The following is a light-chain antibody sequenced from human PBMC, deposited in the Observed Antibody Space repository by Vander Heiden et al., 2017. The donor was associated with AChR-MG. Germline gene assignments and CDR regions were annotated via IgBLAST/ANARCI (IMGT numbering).Light chain of an antibody. V-gene: IGKV3-20*01. Sequence: LTQSPGTLSLSPGERATLSCRASQSVSSSYLAWYQQKPGQAPRLLIYGASSRATGIPDRFSGSGSGTDFTLTISRLEPEDFAVYYCQQYGSSPPYTFGQGTKLEIK. J-gene: IGKJ2*01. CDR3: QQYGSSPPYT. CDR1: QSVSSSY. CDR2: GAS.